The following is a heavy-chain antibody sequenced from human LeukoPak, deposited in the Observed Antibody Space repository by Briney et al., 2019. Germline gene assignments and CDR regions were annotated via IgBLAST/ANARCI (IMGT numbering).Heavy chain of an antibody. Sequence: GGSLRLSCAASGFTFSSYTMSWVRQAPGKGLEWVSAISGSSDSTYYGDSVKGRSSISRDNSKNTLYLQMNSLRAEDTAVYYCAKASSTIFGVVIKREYYFDYWGKGTLVTVSS. CDR3: AKASSTIFGVVIKREYYFDY. CDR1: GFTFSSYT. J-gene: IGHJ4*02. CDR2: ISGSSDST. V-gene: IGHV3-23*01. D-gene: IGHD3-3*01.